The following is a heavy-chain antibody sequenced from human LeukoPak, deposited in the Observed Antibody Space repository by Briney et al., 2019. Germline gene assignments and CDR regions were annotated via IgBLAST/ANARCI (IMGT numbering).Heavy chain of an antibody. D-gene: IGHD7-27*01. CDR3: ATRKLGNDY. CDR1: GGSISSSSYY. V-gene: IGHV4-39*07. CDR2: IYTSGST. J-gene: IGHJ4*02. Sequence: SETLSLACTVSGGSISSSSYYWGWIRQPPGKGLEWIGRIYTSGSTNYNPSLKSRVTISVDTSKNQFSLKLYSVTAADTAVYYCATRKLGNDYWGQGTLVTVSS.